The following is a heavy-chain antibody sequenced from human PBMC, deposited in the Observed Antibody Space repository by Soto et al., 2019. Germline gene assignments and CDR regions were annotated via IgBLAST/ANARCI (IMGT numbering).Heavy chain of an antibody. J-gene: IGHJ6*02. CDR1: GGSFSDYA. D-gene: IGHD3-22*01. CDR3: ARDGDYYESSGFKRDYDYYGMDV. CDR2: IIPMLGIA. V-gene: IGHV1-69*01. Sequence: QVQLGQSGAEVKKTGSSVKVSCQASGGSFSDYAISWVRQAPGQGLEWMGGIIPMLGIADNAQKFQGRIIITAGADTSTVYVELSSLRSEDTSVYYWARDGDYYESSGFKRDYDYYGMDVWGHGTTVTVAS.